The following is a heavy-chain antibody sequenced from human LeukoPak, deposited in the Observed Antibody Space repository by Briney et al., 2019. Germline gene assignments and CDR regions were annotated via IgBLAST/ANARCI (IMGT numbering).Heavy chain of an antibody. CDR1: GGSFSGYY. CDR2: INHSGST. CDR3: ARGGSYDYVWGSYRHTALDY. J-gene: IGHJ4*02. Sequence: SETLSLTCAVYGGSFSGYYWSWIRQPPGKGLEWIGEINHSGSTNYNPSLKSRVTISVDTSKNQFSLKLSSVTAADTAVYYCARGGSYDYVWGSYRHTALDYWGQGTLVTVSS. V-gene: IGHV4-34*01. D-gene: IGHD3-16*02.